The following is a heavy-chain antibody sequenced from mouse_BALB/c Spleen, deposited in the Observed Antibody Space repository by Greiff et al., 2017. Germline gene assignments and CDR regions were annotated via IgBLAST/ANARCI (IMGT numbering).Heavy chain of an antibody. CDR2: IWAGGST. CDR3: ARDHGGFAY. CDR1: GFSLTSYG. V-gene: IGHV2-9*02. J-gene: IGHJ3*01. Sequence: VQLVESGPGLVAPSQSLSITCTVSGFSLTSYGVHWVRQPPGKGLGWLGVIWAGGSTNYNSALMSRLSISKDNSKSQVFLKMNSLQTDDTAMYYCARDHGGFAYWGQGTLVTVSA.